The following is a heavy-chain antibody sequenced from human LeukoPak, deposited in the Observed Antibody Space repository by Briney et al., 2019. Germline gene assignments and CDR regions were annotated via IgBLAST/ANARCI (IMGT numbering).Heavy chain of an antibody. V-gene: IGHV3-15*01. CDR2: IRSKADGGTT. J-gene: IGHJ6*02. CDR3: TTPQYGGKSHYYYYGIDV. D-gene: IGHD4-23*01. CDR1: GFTFTNAW. Sequence: GGSLRLSCAASGFTFTNAWMSWVRQAPGKGLEWVGRIRSKADGGTTDYAAPVKGRFTISRDDSKNTLYLQMNSLKTEDTAVYYCTTPQYGGKSHYYYYGIDVWGQGTTVTVSS.